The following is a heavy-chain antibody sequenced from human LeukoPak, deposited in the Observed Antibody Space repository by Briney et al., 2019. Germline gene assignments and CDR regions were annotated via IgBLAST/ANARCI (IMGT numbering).Heavy chain of an antibody. CDR1: GFTFNRYD. V-gene: IGHV3-13*01. Sequence: GGSLRLSCTASGFTFNRYDMHWVRQVTGKGLEWVSGIGTAGDTYYADSVKGRFTISRDNSKNTLYLQMNSLRAEDTAVYYCARDRSYSSSSFFDYWGQGTLVTVSS. D-gene: IGHD6-6*01. CDR3: ARDRSYSSSSFFDY. CDR2: IGTAGDT. J-gene: IGHJ4*02.